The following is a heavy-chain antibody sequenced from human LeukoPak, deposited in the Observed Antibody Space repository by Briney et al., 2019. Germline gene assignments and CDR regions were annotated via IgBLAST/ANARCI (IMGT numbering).Heavy chain of an antibody. J-gene: IGHJ3*02. D-gene: IGHD3-22*01. CDR2: IYGGGST. Sequence: PGGSLRLSCAASGFTVSSNYMSWVRQAPGKGLEWVSVIYGGGSTYYADSVKGRFTISRDNSKNTLYLQMNSLRAEDTAVYYCARGGSGGYYDSSGAFDIWGQGTMVTVSS. CDR1: GFTVSSNY. V-gene: IGHV3-66*01. CDR3: ARGGSGGYYDSSGAFDI.